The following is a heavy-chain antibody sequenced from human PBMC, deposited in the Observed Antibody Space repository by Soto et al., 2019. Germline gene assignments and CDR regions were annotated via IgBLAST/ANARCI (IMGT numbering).Heavy chain of an antibody. V-gene: IGHV5-10-1*01. J-gene: IGHJ6*02. CDR1: GYSFTSYW. CDR2: IDPSDSYT. D-gene: IGHD2-2*01. Sequence: GESLQISCKGSGYSFTSYWISWVRQMPGKGLEWMGMIDPSDSYTNYSPSFQGHVTISADKSISTAYLQWSSLKASDTAMYYCARYWGTGYCSSTSCPYYYYYGMEVWGQGTKVTVS. CDR3: ARYWGTGYCSSTSCPYYYYYGMEV.